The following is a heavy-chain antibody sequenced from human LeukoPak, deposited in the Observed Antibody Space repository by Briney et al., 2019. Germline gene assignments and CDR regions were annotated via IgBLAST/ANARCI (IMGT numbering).Heavy chain of an antibody. V-gene: IGHV1-18*01. CDR1: GYTFTSYG. Sequence: ASVKVSCKASGYTFTSYGISWVRQAPGQGLEWMGWISAYNGNTNYAQKLQGRVTMTTDTSTSTAYMELRSLRSDDTAVYYCARDYYDSSGPLGGMDVWGQGTTVTVSS. CDR2: ISAYNGNT. D-gene: IGHD3-22*01. J-gene: IGHJ6*02. CDR3: ARDYYDSSGPLGGMDV.